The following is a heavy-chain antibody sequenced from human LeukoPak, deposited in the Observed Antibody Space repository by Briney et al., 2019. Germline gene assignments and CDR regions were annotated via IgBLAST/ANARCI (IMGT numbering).Heavy chain of an antibody. CDR2: NNPNSGGT. CDR3: ARGEWEAYDY. V-gene: IGHV1-2*02. J-gene: IGHJ4*02. D-gene: IGHD1-26*01. Sequence: ASVKVSCKASGYTFIDYYIHWVRQAPGQGLEWMGWNNPNSGGTNYAQKFQGRVAMARDTSISTAYMELSRLRSDDTAVYYCARGEWEAYDYWGQGTLVTVSS. CDR1: GYTFIDYY.